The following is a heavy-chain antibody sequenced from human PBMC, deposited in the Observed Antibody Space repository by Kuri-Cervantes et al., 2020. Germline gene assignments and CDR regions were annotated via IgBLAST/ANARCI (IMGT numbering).Heavy chain of an antibody. CDR2: IYHSGST. Sequence: SETLSLTCTASGGSISSYYWSWIRQPPGKGLEWIGYIYHSGSTYYNPSLKSRVTISVDRSKNQFSLKLSSVTAADTAVYYCARVGGVAAMAFDIWGQGTKVTVSS. J-gene: IGHJ3*02. V-gene: IGHV4-59*12. CDR1: GGSISSYY. D-gene: IGHD2-15*01. CDR3: ARVGGVAAMAFDI.